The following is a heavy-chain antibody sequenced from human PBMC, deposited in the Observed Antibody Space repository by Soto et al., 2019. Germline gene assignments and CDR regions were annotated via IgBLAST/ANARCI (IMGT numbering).Heavy chain of an antibody. D-gene: IGHD6-13*01. CDR2: IIPIFGTA. CDR1: GGTFSSYA. Sequence: SVKVSCKASGGTFSSYAISWVRQAPGQGLEWMGGIIPIFGTANYAQKFQGRVTITADESTSTAYMELSSLRSEDTAVYYCAVLAAASGWFDPWGQGTLVTVSS. V-gene: IGHV1-69*13. J-gene: IGHJ5*02. CDR3: AVLAAASGWFDP.